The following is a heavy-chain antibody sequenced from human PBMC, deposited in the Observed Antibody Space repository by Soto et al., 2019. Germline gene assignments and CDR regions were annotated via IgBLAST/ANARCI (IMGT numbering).Heavy chain of an antibody. CDR1: GFTFSSYA. V-gene: IGHV3-30-3*01. CDR2: ISYDGSNK. D-gene: IGHD5-12*01. Sequence: QVQLVESGGGVVQPGRSLRLSCAASGFTFSSYAMHWVRQAPGKGLEWVAVISYDGSNKYYADSVKGRFTISRDNSKNTRYLQMNSLRAEDTAVYYCARAGRDGYNLYYFDYWGQGTLVTVSS. J-gene: IGHJ4*02. CDR3: ARAGRDGYNLYYFDY.